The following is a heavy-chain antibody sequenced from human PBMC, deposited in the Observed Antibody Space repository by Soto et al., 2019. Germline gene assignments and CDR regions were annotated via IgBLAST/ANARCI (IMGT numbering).Heavy chain of an antibody. CDR2: INHSASS. Sequence: QAQLRQWGAGLLKPSETLVLTCAVSGGSFTDYYWGWIRQSPGKGLEWIGEINHSASSTYNPSLASRVTILVDTSKKQFSLRLTSVTAADTAMYYCARGEYDSSGLYSWAPLGFDVWGQGTTVTVSS. J-gene: IGHJ6*02. CDR3: ARGEYDSSGLYSWAPLGFDV. V-gene: IGHV4-34*01. CDR1: GGSFTDYY. D-gene: IGHD3-22*01.